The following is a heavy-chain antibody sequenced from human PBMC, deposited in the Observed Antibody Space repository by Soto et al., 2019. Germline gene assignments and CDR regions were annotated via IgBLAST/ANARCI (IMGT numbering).Heavy chain of an antibody. D-gene: IGHD4-17*01. CDR3: ARGPYGDYVFYYYYYGMDV. CDR2: IYHSGST. J-gene: IGHJ6*02. CDR1: GGSISSGGYS. Sequence: SETLSLTCAVSGGSISSGGYSRSWIRQPPGKGLEWIGYIYHSGSTYYNPSLKSRVTISVDRSKNQFSLKLSSVTAADTAVDYCARGPYGDYVFYYYYYGMDVWGQGTTVTVSS. V-gene: IGHV4-30-2*01.